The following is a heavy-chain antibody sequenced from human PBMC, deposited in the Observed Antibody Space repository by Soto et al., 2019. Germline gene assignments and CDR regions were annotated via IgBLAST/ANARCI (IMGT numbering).Heavy chain of an antibody. CDR2: INPSGGST. Sequence: GASVKVSCKASGYTFTSYYMHWVRQAPGQGLDWMGIINPSGGSTSYAQKFQGRVTMTRDTSTSTVYMELSSLRSEDTAVYYCARVSSLGYSSSQSLAAFDYWGQGTLVTVSS. CDR3: ARVSSLGYSSSQSLAAFDY. D-gene: IGHD6-13*01. CDR1: GYTFTSYY. J-gene: IGHJ4*02. V-gene: IGHV1-46*03.